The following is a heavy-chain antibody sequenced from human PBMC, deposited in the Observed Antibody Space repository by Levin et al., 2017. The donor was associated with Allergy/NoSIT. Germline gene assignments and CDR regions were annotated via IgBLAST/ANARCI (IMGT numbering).Heavy chain of an antibody. CDR2: IYHTGTT. D-gene: IGHD1-26*01. CDR1: GGSISSNNW. J-gene: IGHJ4*02. Sequence: SETLSLTCAVSGGSISSNNWWSWVRQPPGKGLEWIGEIYHTGTTNYNPSLKSRVTMSVDKSKNQLSLKLSSVTAADTAVYYCARAGTTNYFDYWGQGTLVTVSS. CDR3: ARAGTTNYFDY. V-gene: IGHV4-4*02.